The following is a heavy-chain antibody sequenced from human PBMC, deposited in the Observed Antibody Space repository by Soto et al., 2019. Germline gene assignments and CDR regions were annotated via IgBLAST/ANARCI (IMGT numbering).Heavy chain of an antibody. Sequence: GGSLRLSCAASGFTFSSYAMSWVRQAPGKGLEWVSAISGSGGSTYYADSVKGRFTISRDNSKNTLYLQMNSLRAEDTAVYYCAEAPNLYYYGSGSPPTHFDYWGQGTLVTVSS. CDR2: ISGSGGST. D-gene: IGHD3-10*01. J-gene: IGHJ4*02. V-gene: IGHV3-23*01. CDR1: GFTFSSYA. CDR3: AEAPNLYYYGSGSPPTHFDY.